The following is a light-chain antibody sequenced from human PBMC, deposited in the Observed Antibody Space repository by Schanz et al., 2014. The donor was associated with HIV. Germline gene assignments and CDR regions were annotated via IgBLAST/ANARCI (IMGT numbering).Light chain of an antibody. J-gene: IGLJ2*01. CDR2: NNN. Sequence: QSVLTQPPSVSGAPGQRVTMSCTGSSSNIGAGYDVHWYQQVPGTAPKLLIYNNNIRPSGVPDRFSGSKSGTSATLVISDLQTGDEADYYCGTWENTLTGEIFGGGTKLTVL. V-gene: IGLV1-40*01. CDR1: SSNIGAGYD. CDR3: GTWENTLTGEI.